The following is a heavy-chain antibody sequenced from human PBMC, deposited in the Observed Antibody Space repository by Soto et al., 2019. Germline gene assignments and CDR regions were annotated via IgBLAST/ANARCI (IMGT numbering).Heavy chain of an antibody. CDR2: IIPVFATT. CDR1: GGTFSTYV. J-gene: IGHJ6*02. V-gene: IGHV1-69*12. Sequence: QVQLVQSGAEVKKPGSSVKVSCKASGGTFSTYVISWVRQAPGQGLEWMGGIIPVFATTNYAQKFQGRVTITADESTRTGYMELNSLRSEDTAVYYCARGRMAGAATDFYYYGMDVWGQGTSVTVSS. CDR3: ARGRMAGAATDFYYYGMDV. D-gene: IGHD2-15*01.